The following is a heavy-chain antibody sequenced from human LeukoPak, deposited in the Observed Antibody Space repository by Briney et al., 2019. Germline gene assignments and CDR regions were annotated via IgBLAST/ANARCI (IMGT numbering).Heavy chain of an antibody. Sequence: GGSLRLSCAASGFTFSSYSMNLVRQAPGKGLEWVSSISSSSSYIYYADSVKGRFTISRDNAKNSLYLQMNSLRAEDTAVYYCARGAFYTAMVSWIDYWGQGTLVTVSS. J-gene: IGHJ4*02. CDR3: ARGAFYTAMVSWIDY. CDR2: ISSSSSYI. CDR1: GFTFSSYS. V-gene: IGHV3-21*01. D-gene: IGHD5-18*01.